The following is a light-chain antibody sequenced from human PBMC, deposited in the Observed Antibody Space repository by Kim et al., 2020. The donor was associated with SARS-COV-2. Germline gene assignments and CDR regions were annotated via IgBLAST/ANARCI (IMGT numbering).Light chain of an antibody. Sequence: QSALTQPASVSGSPGQSITISCTGTSSDIGANNYVSWHQQHPGKAPKVIIYDVSKRPSGVSNRFSGSRSGNTASLTISGLQAGDEADYYCASYTRSNTWVFGGGTKVTVL. CDR1: SSDIGANNY. V-gene: IGLV2-14*03. J-gene: IGLJ3*02. CDR3: ASYTRSNTWV. CDR2: DVS.